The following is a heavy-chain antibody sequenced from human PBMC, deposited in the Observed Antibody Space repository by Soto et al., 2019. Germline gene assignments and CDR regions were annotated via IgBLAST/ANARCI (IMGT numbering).Heavy chain of an antibody. D-gene: IGHD3-3*01. CDR1: GFTFSSYA. Sequence: EVQLLESGGGLVQPGGSLRLSCAASGFTFSSYAMSWVRQAPGKGLEWVSAISGSGGSTYYADSVKGRFTISRDNSKNTLYLQMNSLRAEDTAVYYCAKSPPVNGYITIFGVVPPYYWGQGTLVTVSS. J-gene: IGHJ4*02. CDR2: ISGSGGST. CDR3: AKSPPVNGYITIFGVVPPYY. V-gene: IGHV3-23*01.